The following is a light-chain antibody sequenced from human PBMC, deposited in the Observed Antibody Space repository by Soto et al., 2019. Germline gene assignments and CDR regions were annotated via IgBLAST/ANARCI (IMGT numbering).Light chain of an antibody. CDR3: QQVGTSPPYT. Sequence: EVVMTQSPATLSVSPGEGVTLSCRASQGIGDTLAWYQHKPGQTPRLLIYDTSTRATGVPARFSGSRSGPEGALTVSRLEPEDFVVYGGQQVGTSPPYTFGQGTKLEI. J-gene: IGKJ2*01. CDR1: QGIGDT. CDR2: DTS. V-gene: IGKV3-15*01.